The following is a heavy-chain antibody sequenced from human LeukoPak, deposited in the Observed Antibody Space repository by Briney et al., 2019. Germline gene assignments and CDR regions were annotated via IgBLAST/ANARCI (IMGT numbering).Heavy chain of an antibody. CDR1: GGSISSYY. CDR3: ARGREVWFGELLSYYFDY. D-gene: IGHD3-10*01. Sequence: SEALSLTCTVSGGSISSYYWSWIRQPPGKGLEWIGYIYYSGSTNYNPSLKSRVTISVDTSKNQFSLKLSSVTAADTAVYYCARGREVWFGELLSYYFDYWGQGTLVTVSS. V-gene: IGHV4-59*01. J-gene: IGHJ4*02. CDR2: IYYSGST.